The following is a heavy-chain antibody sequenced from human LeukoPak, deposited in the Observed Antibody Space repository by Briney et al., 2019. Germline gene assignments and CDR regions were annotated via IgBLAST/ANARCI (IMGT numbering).Heavy chain of an antibody. CDR2: IIPILGIA. J-gene: IGHJ5*02. CDR3: AKGLGYYASGTYYNRIPDP. Sequence: GASVKVSCKASGGTFSSYAISWVRQAPGQGLEWMGRIIPILGIANYAQKFQGRVTITADKSTSTAYMELSSLRSEDTAVYYCAKGLGYYASGTYYNRIPDPWGQGTLVTVSS. D-gene: IGHD3-10*01. V-gene: IGHV1-69*04. CDR1: GGTFSSYA.